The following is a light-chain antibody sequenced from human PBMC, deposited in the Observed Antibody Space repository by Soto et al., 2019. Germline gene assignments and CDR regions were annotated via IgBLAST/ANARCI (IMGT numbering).Light chain of an antibody. V-gene: IGLV1-44*01. CDR1: SSNIGSNV. CDR3: ATWDDSLNGYV. CDR2: SNN. J-gene: IGLJ1*01. Sequence: QSVLTQPPSASGTPGQRVTISCSGGSSNIGSNVVNWFQQLPGTAPKLRIYSNNQRPSGVPDRFSGSKSGTSASLAISGLQSEDEADYYCATWDDSLNGYVFGTGTKVTVL.